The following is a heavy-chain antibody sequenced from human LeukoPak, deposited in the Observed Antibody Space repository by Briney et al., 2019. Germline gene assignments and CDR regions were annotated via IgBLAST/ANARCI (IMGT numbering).Heavy chain of an antibody. Sequence: GGSLRLSCAASGFTFSSYWMSRVRQAPGKGLEWVANIKQDGSEKYYVDSVKGRFTISRDNAKNSLYLQMNSLRAEDTAVYYCARERVWFGELLPFDYWGQGTLVTVSS. V-gene: IGHV3-7*01. CDR3: ARERVWFGELLPFDY. CDR1: GFTFSSYW. J-gene: IGHJ4*02. D-gene: IGHD3-10*01. CDR2: IKQDGSEK.